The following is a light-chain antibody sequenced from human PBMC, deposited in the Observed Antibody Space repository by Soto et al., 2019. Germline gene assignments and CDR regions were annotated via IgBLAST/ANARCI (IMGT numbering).Light chain of an antibody. J-gene: IGKJ1*01. CDR1: QNVNNR. CDR3: QHVNSWPLL. CDR2: GAS. V-gene: IGKV3-15*01. Sequence: EIVMTQSPAMLSVSPGERATLSCRASQNVNNRLAWYQQKAGQPPRLLIYGASTRATGIPARFSGSGSGTEFTLTISSLQSEDFAVYYCQHVNSWPLLFGQGTKVEIK.